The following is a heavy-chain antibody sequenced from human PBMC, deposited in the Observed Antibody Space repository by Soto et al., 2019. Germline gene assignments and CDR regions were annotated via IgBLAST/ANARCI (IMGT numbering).Heavy chain of an antibody. CDR1: GFTFSSYA. V-gene: IGHV3-23*01. CDR2: FSGSGGGT. J-gene: IGHJ4*02. Sequence: GGSLRLSCAASGFTFSSYAMSWVRQAPGKGLEWVSSFSGSGGGTYYADSVKGRFTISRDNSKNTLYLQMNSLRAEDTAVYYCAKEYGSGSYYLYYFDYWGQGIQVTVSS. CDR3: AKEYGSGSYYLYYFDY. D-gene: IGHD3-10*01.